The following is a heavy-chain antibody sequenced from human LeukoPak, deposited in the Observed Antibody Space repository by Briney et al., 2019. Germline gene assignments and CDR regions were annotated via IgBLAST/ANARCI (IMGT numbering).Heavy chain of an antibody. CDR3: TTSPSYTYDSSGCDY. CDR2: IKSKTDGGTT. V-gene: IGHV3-15*01. J-gene: IGHJ4*02. Sequence: PGGSLRLSCAASGFTFSSYAMSWVRQAPGKGLEWVGRIKSKTDGGTTDYAAPVKGRFTISRDDSKDTLYLQMNSLKTEDTAVYYCTTSPSYTYDSSGCDYWGQGTLVTVSS. CDR1: GFTFSSYA. D-gene: IGHD3-22*01.